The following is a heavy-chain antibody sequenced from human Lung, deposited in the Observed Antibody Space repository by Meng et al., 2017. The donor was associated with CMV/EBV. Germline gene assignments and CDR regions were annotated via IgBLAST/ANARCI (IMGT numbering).Heavy chain of an antibody. Sequence: QLVQCGFEVKMPGASVKVSCNASGYTFNTYTINWVRQAHGRCLEWMGWISTNTGTPTYTQGFTGRFVFSLDTSVSTAYLQISSLKAEDMAVYYCARGGNFDPWGQGTLVTVSS. CDR1: GYTFNTYT. CDR2: ISTNTGTP. V-gene: IGHV7-4-1*02. J-gene: IGHJ5*02. CDR3: ARGGNFDP. D-gene: IGHD2/OR15-2a*01.